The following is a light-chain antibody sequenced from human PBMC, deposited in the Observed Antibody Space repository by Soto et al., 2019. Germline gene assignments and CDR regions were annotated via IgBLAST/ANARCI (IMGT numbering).Light chain of an antibody. CDR2: DAS. J-gene: IGKJ1*01. Sequence: DIKMTQSPSTLSASVGDRVAITCRASQSINNWLAWYQLKPGKAPKLLIYDASTLESGVPSRFSGSGSGTEFTLTISSLQPDDFATYYCQQYASYSPTFGQGTKVDIK. CDR1: QSINNW. V-gene: IGKV1-5*01. CDR3: QQYASYSPT.